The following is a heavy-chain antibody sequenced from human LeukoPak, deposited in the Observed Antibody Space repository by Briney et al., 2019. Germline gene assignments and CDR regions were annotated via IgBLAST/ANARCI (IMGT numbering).Heavy chain of an antibody. CDR2: ISTTSSFI. CDR1: GFSFSTYS. D-gene: IGHD7-27*01. J-gene: IGHJ5*02. Sequence: PGGSLRLSCAASGFSFSTYSMNWVRQAPGKGLEWVSSISTTSSFIYYLDSVKGRFTISRDNAKNSLFLRMNSLRAEDTAIYYCAIMGLTGGASWFDPWGQGTLVTVSS. V-gene: IGHV3-21*01. CDR3: AIMGLTGGASWFDP.